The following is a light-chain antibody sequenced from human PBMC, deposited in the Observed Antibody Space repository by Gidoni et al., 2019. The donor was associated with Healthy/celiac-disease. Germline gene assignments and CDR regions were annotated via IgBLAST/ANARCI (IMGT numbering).Light chain of an antibody. V-gene: IGKV4-1*01. CDR3: QQYYSTLT. CDR1: QSVLYSSNNKNY. CDR2: WAS. J-gene: IGKJ1*01. Sequence: DIVMTQSPDSLAVSLGERATINCKSSQSVLYSSNNKNYLAWYQQKPGQPPKLLMYWASTRESGVPDRFSGSGSGIDFTLTISSLQAEDVAVYYCQQYYSTLTFXXXTKVEIK.